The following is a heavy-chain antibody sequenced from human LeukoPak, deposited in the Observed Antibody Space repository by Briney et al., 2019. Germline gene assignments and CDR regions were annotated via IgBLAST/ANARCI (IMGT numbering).Heavy chain of an antibody. CDR1: GYTFTSYY. V-gene: IGHV1-46*01. CDR2: INPSGDPT. J-gene: IGHJ4*02. Sequence: ASVKVSCKASGYTFTSYYMHWVRQAPGQGLEWVGIINPSGDPTTYAQKFQGRVTMTRDTSISTAYMELSRLRSDDTAVYYCASIKPYYDLGIIDYWGQGTLVTVSS. CDR3: ASIKPYYDLGIIDY. D-gene: IGHD3-3*01.